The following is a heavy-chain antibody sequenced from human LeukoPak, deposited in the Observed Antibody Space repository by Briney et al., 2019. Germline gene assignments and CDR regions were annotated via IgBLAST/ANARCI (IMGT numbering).Heavy chain of an antibody. CDR2: MNPNSGNT. D-gene: IGHD1-26*01. CDR1: GYTFTSYD. CDR3: ARHGVLPTPYYYYGMDV. V-gene: IGHV1-8*01. J-gene: IGHJ6*02. Sequence: ASVKVSCKASGYTFTSYDINWVRQATGQGLEWMGWMNPNSGNTGYAQKFQGRVTMTRNTSISTAYMELSSLRSEDTAVYYCARHGVLPTPYYYYGMDVWGQGTTVTVSS.